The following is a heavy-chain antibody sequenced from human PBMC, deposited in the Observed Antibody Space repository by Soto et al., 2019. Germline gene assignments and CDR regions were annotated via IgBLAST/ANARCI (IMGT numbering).Heavy chain of an antibody. Sequence: ETLSLTCTVSGCSLSSYYRTWVRQPPGKGLAWIGNIYYSGRPNYTPSLKSRGTISVDTSKNQFSLKLSSVTAADTAVYYCARRSYSSSLDVWGKGTTVTVSS. CDR3: ARRSYSSSLDV. J-gene: IGHJ6*04. V-gene: IGHV4-59*01. D-gene: IGHD6-13*01. CDR1: GCSLSSYY. CDR2: IYYSGRP.